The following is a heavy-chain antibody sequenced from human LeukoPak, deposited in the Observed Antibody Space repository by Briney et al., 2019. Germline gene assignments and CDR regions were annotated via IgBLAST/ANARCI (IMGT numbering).Heavy chain of an antibody. CDR1: GGTFSSYA. V-gene: IGHV1-69*04. Sequence: ASVKVSCKASGGTFSSYAISWVRQAPGQGPEWMGRIIPILGIANYAQKFQGRVTITADKSTSTAYMELSSLRSEDTAVYYCARAYSGSYSADYWGQGTLVTVSS. D-gene: IGHD1-26*01. CDR2: IIPILGIA. CDR3: ARAYSGSYSADY. J-gene: IGHJ4*02.